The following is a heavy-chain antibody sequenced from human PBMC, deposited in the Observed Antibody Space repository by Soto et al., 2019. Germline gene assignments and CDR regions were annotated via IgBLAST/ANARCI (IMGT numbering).Heavy chain of an antibody. V-gene: IGHV1-18*01. CDR2: VSPYNGNT. CDR1: GYTFTTYG. D-gene: IGHD2-15*01. Sequence: ASVKVSCKAFGYTFTTYGLSWVRQAAGQGLEWMGWVSPYNGNTYYAPRLQGRVTMTTDTSTTTAYMSLRSLRSDDTAIYYCVRGAMPEDDTPYYYYGLDVWGQG. CDR3: VRGAMPEDDTPYYYYGLDV. J-gene: IGHJ6*02.